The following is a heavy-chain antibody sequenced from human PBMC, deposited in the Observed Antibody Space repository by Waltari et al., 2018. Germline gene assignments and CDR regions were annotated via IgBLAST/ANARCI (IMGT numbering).Heavy chain of an antibody. Sequence: EVQLVESGGGLVQPGGSLRLSCAASGFTFSSYSMNWVRQAPGKGLEWVSYISSSSSTIYYADSVKGRFTISRDNAKNSLYLQMNSLRAEDTAVYYCARETRWDAFDIWGQGTMVTVSS. V-gene: IGHV3-48*01. CDR3: ARETRWDAFDI. J-gene: IGHJ3*02. CDR2: ISSSSSTI. D-gene: IGHD4-17*01. CDR1: GFTFSSYS.